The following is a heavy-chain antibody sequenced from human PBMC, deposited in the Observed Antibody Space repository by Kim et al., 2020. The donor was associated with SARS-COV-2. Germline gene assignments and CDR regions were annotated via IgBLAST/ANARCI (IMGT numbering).Heavy chain of an antibody. V-gene: IGHV3-13*04. D-gene: IGHD4-17*01. J-gene: IGHJ6*02. CDR3: ARADYGGNMYYYYGMDV. CDR2: IGTAGDT. Sequence: GGSLRLSCAASGFTFSSYDMHWVRQAPGKGLEWVSAIGTAGDTYYSASVKGRFTIFRENAKNSLYLQMNSLRAGDTAVYYCARADYGGNMYYYYGMDVWGQGTTVTVSS. CDR1: GFTFSSYD.